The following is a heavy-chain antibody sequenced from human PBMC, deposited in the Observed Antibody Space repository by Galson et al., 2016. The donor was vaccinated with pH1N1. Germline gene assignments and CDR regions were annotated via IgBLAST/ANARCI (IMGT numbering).Heavy chain of an antibody. CDR3: ARDGTDWNKNIDF. CDR1: GFTFSSFW. D-gene: IGHD1/OR15-1a*01. Sequence: SLRLSCAASGFTFSSFWMHWVRQVPGEGLVWVSRISTDGTTTYYADPVKGRFTISRDNAKSTLYLQMNSLTADDSAVYYCARDGTDWNKNIDFWGQGTLVTVSS. CDR2: ISTDGTTT. V-gene: IGHV3-74*01. J-gene: IGHJ4*02.